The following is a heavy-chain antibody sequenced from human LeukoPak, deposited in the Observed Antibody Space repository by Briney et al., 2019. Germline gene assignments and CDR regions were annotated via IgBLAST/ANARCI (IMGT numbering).Heavy chain of an antibody. CDR1: GFTFSSYA. CDR3: ARLMFLWPPIYFDY. J-gene: IGHJ4*02. D-gene: IGHD2-8*01. CDR2: ISYDGSNK. V-gene: IGHV3-30-3*01. Sequence: GGSLRLSCAASGFTFSSYAMHWVRQAPGKGLEWVAVISYDGSNKYYADSVKGRFTISRDNSKNTLYLQMNSLRAEDTAVYYCARLMFLWPPIYFDYWGQGTLVTVSS.